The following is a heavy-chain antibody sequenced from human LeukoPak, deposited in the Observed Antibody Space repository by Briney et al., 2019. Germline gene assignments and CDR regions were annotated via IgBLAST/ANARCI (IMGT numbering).Heavy chain of an antibody. CDR1: GFTFSSYA. Sequence: GGSLRLSCAASGFTFSSYAMSWVRQAPGKGLEWVSAISGSGGSTYYADSVKGRFTISRDNSKNTLYLQINSLRAEDTAVYYCAKGLGYYDSSGSDYWGQGTLVTVSS. D-gene: IGHD3-22*01. CDR2: ISGSGGST. J-gene: IGHJ4*02. CDR3: AKGLGYYDSSGSDY. V-gene: IGHV3-23*01.